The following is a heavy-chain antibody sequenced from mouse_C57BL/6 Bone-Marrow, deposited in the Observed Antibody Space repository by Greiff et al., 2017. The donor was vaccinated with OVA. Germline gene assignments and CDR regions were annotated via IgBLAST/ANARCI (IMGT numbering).Heavy chain of an antibody. J-gene: IGHJ3*01. V-gene: IGHV1-15*01. CDR1: GYTFTDYE. CDR3: TRARYYPRAY. D-gene: IGHD1-1*01. Sequence: QVQLKQSGAELVRPGASVTLSCKASGYTFTDYEMHWVKQTPVHGLEWIGAIDPETGGTAYNQKFKGKAILTADKSSSTAYMELRSLTSEDSAVYYCTRARYYPRAYWGQGTLVTVSA. CDR2: IDPETGGT.